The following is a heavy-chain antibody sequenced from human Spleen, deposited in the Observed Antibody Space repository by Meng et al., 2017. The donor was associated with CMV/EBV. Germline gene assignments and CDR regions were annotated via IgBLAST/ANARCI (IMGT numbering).Heavy chain of an antibody. CDR1: GFTFSSDS. CDR3: ARSPPYCSSTSCYSYYYYGMDV. V-gene: IGHV3-48*04. Sequence: GESLKISCAASGFTFSSDSMNWVRQAPGKGLEWVSYISSSSSTIYYADSVKGRFTISRDNAKNSLYLQMNSLRAEDTAVYYCARSPPYCSSTSCYSYYYYGMDVWGQGTTVTVSS. J-gene: IGHJ6*02. CDR2: ISSSSSTI. D-gene: IGHD2-2*01.